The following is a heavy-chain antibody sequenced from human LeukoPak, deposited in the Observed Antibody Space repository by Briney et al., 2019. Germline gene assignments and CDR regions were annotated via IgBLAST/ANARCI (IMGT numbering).Heavy chain of an antibody. D-gene: IGHD3-3*01. CDR3: AARYYDFWSGYYTDGYYYYMDV. V-gene: IGHV3-23*01. J-gene: IGHJ6*03. CDR1: GFTFSSYA. Sequence: GGSLRLPCAASGFTFSSYAMSWVRQAPGKGLEWVSAISGSGGSTYYADSVKGRFTISRDNSKNTLYLQMNSLRAEDTGVYYCAARYYDFWSGYYTDGYYYYMDVWGKGTTVTVSS. CDR2: ISGSGGST.